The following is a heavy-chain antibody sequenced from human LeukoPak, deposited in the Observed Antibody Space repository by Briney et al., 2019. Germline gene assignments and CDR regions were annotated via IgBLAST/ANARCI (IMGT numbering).Heavy chain of an antibody. CDR2: IKQDGSDK. CDR1: GFPFSSYW. Sequence: GGSLRLSCAASGFPFSSYWMSWVRQAPGKGLEWVANIKQDGSDKYYVDSVKGRFTISRDNAKNSLYLQMNSLRAEDTAVYYCARVWRFGYFDYWGQGTLVTVSS. V-gene: IGHV3-7*01. D-gene: IGHD3-10*01. CDR3: ARVWRFGYFDY. J-gene: IGHJ4*02.